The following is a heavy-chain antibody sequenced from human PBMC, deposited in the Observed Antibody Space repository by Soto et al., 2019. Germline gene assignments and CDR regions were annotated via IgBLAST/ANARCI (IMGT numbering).Heavy chain of an antibody. Sequence: TLSLTCTVSGGSISSYYWSWIRQPPGKGLEWIGYIYYSGSTNYNPSFKSRVTISVDTSKNQFSLKLSSVTAADTAVYYCARMGSYYGSGRPFDYWGQGTLVTVSS. V-gene: IGHV4-59*08. J-gene: IGHJ4*02. CDR2: IYYSGST. CDR1: GGSISSYY. D-gene: IGHD3-10*01. CDR3: ARMGSYYGSGRPFDY.